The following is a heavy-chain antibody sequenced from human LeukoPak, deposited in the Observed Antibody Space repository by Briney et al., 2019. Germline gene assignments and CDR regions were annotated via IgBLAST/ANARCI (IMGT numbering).Heavy chain of an antibody. Sequence: SETLSLTCTVAGGSISSFYWSWIRQPPGKGLEWIGYIYYRGSTNYNPPLKSRVTISVDTSKNQFSLKLSSVTAADTAVYYCARAPGGYGSGSRGAFDIWGQGTMVTVSS. D-gene: IGHD3-10*01. CDR1: GGSISSFY. V-gene: IGHV4-59*01. CDR2: IYYRGST. J-gene: IGHJ3*02. CDR3: ARAPGGYGSGSRGAFDI.